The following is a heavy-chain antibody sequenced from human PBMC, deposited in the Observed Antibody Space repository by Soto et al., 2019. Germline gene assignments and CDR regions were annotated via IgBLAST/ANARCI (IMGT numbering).Heavy chain of an antibody. CDR1: GFILNNYA. J-gene: IGHJ3*01. V-gene: IGHV3-23*01. D-gene: IGHD7-27*01. CDR3: VTRGRNWGAFEF. CDR2: IGGTDGDSDGVP. Sequence: VQLLESGGDLVQPGGSLRLSCVASGFILNNYAMSWVRQAPGQGLEWVSTIGGTDGDSDGVPWYEDSVKGRFTISRHRSATILFLQMDNLRAEDSAPYYCVTRGRNWGAFEFWGQGTTVVVPS.